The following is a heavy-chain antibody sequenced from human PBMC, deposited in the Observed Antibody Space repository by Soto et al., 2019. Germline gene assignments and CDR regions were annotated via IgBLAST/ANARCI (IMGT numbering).Heavy chain of an antibody. D-gene: IGHD3-9*01. CDR1: GFTFSSYA. J-gene: IGHJ4*02. CDR2: ISGSGGST. Sequence: EVQLLESGGGLVQPGGSLRLSCAASGFTFSSYAMSWVRQAPGKGLVWVSAISGSGGSTYYADSVKGRFTISRDNSKNTLYLQMNSLRAEDTAVYYCAKVGNYDILTGYTAIDYWGQGTLVTVSS. CDR3: AKVGNYDILTGYTAIDY. V-gene: IGHV3-23*01.